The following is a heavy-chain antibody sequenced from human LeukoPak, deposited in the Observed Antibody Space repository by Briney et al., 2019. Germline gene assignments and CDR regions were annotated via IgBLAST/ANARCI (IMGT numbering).Heavy chain of an antibody. J-gene: IGHJ4*02. CDR2: ISSSGSTI. CDR1: GFTFSDYY. Sequence: GGSLRLSCAASGFTFSDYYMSWIRQAPGKGLEWVSYISSSGSTIYYADSVKGRFTISRDNSKNTLDLQMNSLRVEDTAIYYCARGPPDWQGIDHWGQGTLVTVSS. V-gene: IGHV3-11*01. D-gene: IGHD2-21*01. CDR3: ARGPPDWQGIDH.